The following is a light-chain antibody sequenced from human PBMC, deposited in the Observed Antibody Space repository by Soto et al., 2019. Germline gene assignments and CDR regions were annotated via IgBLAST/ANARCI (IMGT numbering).Light chain of an antibody. V-gene: IGLV2-14*01. CDR3: SSYTSSSTLV. CDR1: SSDVGAYNY. J-gene: IGLJ2*01. Sequence: QSVLTQPASVSGSPGQSITISCTGTSSDVGAYNYVSWYQQHPGKAPKLMIYEVSNRPSGFSNRFSGSKSGNTASLTISGLQAEDEADYYCSSYTSSSTLVFGGGTQLTVL. CDR2: EVS.